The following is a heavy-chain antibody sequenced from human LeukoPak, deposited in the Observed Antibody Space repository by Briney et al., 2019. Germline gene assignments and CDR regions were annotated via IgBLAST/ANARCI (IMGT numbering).Heavy chain of an antibody. CDR3: ARRYYDFWSGFYYYGMDV. J-gene: IGHJ6*02. CDR2: IKQDGSEK. CDR1: GFTFSSYW. V-gene: IGHV3-7*03. D-gene: IGHD3-3*01. Sequence: GGSLRLSCAASGFTFSSYWMSWVRQAPGKGLEWVANIKQDGSEKYYVDSVKGRFTISRDNAKNSLYPQMNSLRAEDTAVYYCARRYYDFWSGFYYYGMDVWGQGTTVTVSS.